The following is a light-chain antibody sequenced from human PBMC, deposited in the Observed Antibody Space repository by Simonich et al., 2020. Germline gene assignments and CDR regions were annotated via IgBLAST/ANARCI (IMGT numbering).Light chain of an antibody. Sequence: DIVMTQSPDSLAVSLGERATINCQSSQSVLYSSNNKNYLAWYQQNPGQPPKLHIYWASTREAGVPDRFSGSGSGTDFTLTISSLQAEDVAVYYCQQYYSTPYTLGQGTKLEIK. J-gene: IGKJ2*01. CDR2: WAS. CDR3: QQYYSTPYT. V-gene: IGKV4-1*01. CDR1: QSVLYSSNNKNY.